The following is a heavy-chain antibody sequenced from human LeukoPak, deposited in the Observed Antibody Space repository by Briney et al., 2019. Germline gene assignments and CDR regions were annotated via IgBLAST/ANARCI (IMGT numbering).Heavy chain of an antibody. Sequence: SETLSLTCAVYGGSFSGYYWSWIRQPPGKGLEWIGEINHSGSTNYNPSLKSRVTISIDTSKNQFSLKLSSVTAADTALYYCARGPGTWYYYWGQGTLVSVSS. CDR2: INHSGST. CDR3: ARGPGTWYYY. J-gene: IGHJ4*02. D-gene: IGHD6-13*01. V-gene: IGHV4-34*01. CDR1: GGSFSGYY.